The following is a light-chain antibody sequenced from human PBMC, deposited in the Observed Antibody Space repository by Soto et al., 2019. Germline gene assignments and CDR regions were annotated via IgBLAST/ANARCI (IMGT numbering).Light chain of an antibody. CDR3: GTWDTSLSVWM. J-gene: IGLJ3*02. V-gene: IGLV1-51*01. CDR2: DND. Sequence: QSVLTQSPSVSAAPGQRVTISCSGSGSNIGNNYVSWYQKLPGTAPKLLIHDNDQRPSGIPGRFSGSKSGTSATLGITGPQTGDEADYYCGTWDTSLSVWMFGGGTKVTVL. CDR1: GSNIGNNY.